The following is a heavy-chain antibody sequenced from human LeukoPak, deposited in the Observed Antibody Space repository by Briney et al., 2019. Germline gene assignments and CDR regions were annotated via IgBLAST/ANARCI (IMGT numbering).Heavy chain of an antibody. V-gene: IGHV1-2*02. J-gene: IGHJ4*02. CDR1: GYTFTGYY. Sequence: ASVKVSCKASGYTFTGYYMHWVRQAPGQGLEWMGWINPNSGGTNYAQKFQGRVTMTRDTSISTAYMELSRLRSDDTAVYLCARGAPSGNYLFDYWGQGTLVTVSS. CDR2: INPNSGGT. D-gene: IGHD1-26*01. CDR3: ARGAPSGNYLFDY.